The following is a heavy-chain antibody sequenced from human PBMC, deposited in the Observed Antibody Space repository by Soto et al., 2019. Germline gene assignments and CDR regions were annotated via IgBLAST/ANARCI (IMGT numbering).Heavy chain of an antibody. D-gene: IGHD7-27*01. CDR1: GYIFTNYY. Sequence: QVQLVQSGAEVKNPGASVKLSCKASGYIFTNYYIHWVRQAPGQGLEWMAIINPNGGSTNYAQEFQGRVTLAKDTFTNTVDMELSSLRSEDTAIYYCARYLTSGDYWGQGTLGTVSS. CDR3: ARYLTSGDY. J-gene: IGHJ4*02. CDR2: INPNGGST. V-gene: IGHV1-46*03.